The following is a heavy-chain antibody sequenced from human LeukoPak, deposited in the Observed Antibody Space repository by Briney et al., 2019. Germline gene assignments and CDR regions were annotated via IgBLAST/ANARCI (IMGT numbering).Heavy chain of an antibody. D-gene: IGHD3-3*02. Sequence: PGGSLRLSSAASGFTFSSYAMSWVRQAPGKGLEWVSSITGSGGSTYHADSVKGRFTISRDNSKNTLYLQMNSLRAEDTAVYYCAKASHFWSAYSWGQGTLVTVSS. J-gene: IGHJ4*02. CDR2: ITGSGGST. V-gene: IGHV3-23*01. CDR3: AKASHFWSAYS. CDR1: GFTFSSYA.